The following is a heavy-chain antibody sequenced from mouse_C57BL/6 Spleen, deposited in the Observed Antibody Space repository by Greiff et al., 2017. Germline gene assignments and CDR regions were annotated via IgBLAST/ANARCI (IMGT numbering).Heavy chain of an antibody. Sequence: QVQLQQPGAELVKPGASVKLFCKASGYTFTSYWMHWVKQRPGQGLEWIGMIHPNSGSTNYNEKFKSKATLTVDKSSSTAYMQLSSLTSEDSAVYYCARNPIDGYYLYWYFDVWGTGTTVTVSS. D-gene: IGHD2-3*01. CDR1: GYTFTSYW. CDR3: ARNPIDGYYLYWYFDV. CDR2: IHPNSGST. J-gene: IGHJ1*03. V-gene: IGHV1-64*01.